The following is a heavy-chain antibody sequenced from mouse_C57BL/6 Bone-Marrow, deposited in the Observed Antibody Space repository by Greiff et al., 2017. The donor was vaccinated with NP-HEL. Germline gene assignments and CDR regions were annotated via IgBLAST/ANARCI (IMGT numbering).Heavy chain of an antibody. Sequence: VQRVESGAELMKPGASVKLSCKATGYTFTGYWIEWVKQRPGHGLEWIGEIFPGSGSTYYNEKFKGKATFTADTSSHTAYMQLSSLTTEDSAIYYCARSYDGYYFDYWGQGTTLTVSS. CDR2: IFPGSGST. CDR1: GYTFTGYW. J-gene: IGHJ2*01. CDR3: ARSYDGYYFDY. D-gene: IGHD2-3*01. V-gene: IGHV1-9*01.